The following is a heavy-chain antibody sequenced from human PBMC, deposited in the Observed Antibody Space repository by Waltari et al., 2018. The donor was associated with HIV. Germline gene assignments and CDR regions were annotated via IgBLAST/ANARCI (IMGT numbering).Heavy chain of an antibody. CDR2: INHSGST. Sequence: QVQLQQWGAGLLKPSETLSLTCAVSGGSFSDYYWTWIRQPPGEGLEWIGEINHSGSTNYKPPLKSRVTISVDTSKNQFSLKLSSVTAADTAVYYCARRGFRFCSSTTCLDYWGQGTLVTVSS. J-gene: IGHJ4*02. CDR1: GGSFSDYY. CDR3: ARRGFRFCSSTTCLDY. D-gene: IGHD2-2*01. V-gene: IGHV4-34*01.